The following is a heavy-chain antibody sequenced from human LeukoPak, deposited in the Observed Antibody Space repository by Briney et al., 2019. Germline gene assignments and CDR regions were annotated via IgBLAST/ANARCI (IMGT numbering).Heavy chain of an antibody. J-gene: IGHJ4*02. CDR3: ARAMVADPHFDY. V-gene: IGHV1-46*01. D-gene: IGHD4/OR15-4a*01. CDR2: INPSGGST. Sequence: ASVKVPCKASGYTFTSYYMHWVRQAPGQGLEWMGIINPSGGSTSYAQKFQGRVTMTRDMSTSTVYMELSSLRSEDTAVYYCARAMVADPHFDYWGQGTLVTVSS. CDR1: GYTFTSYY.